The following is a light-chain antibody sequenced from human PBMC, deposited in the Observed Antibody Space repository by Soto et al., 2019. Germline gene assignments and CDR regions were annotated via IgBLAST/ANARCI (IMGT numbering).Light chain of an antibody. CDR2: AAS. CDR1: QGISSN. CDR3: QQFNSYPIT. V-gene: IGKV1-9*01. J-gene: IGKJ5*01. Sequence: DIQLTPSPSFLSASVGDRVTITCRARQGISSNLAWYQQKPGKAPKLLIYAASTLQSGVPSRFSGSGSGTEFTLTISSLQPEDFATYYCQQFNSYPITFGQGTRLEIK.